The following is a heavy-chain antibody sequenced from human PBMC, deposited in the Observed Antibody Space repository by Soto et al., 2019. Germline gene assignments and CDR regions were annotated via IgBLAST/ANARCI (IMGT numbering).Heavy chain of an antibody. CDR1: GYTFTSYG. D-gene: IGHD3-9*01. Sequence: GASVKVSCKASGYTFTSYGISWVRQAPGQGLEWMGWISAYNGNTNYAQKLQGRVTMTTDTSTSTAYMELRSLRSDDTAVYYWARGYYDILTGYYGPYYYHYMDVWGKGTTVTVSS. V-gene: IGHV1-18*01. CDR2: ISAYNGNT. J-gene: IGHJ6*03. CDR3: ARGYYDILTGYYGPYYYHYMDV.